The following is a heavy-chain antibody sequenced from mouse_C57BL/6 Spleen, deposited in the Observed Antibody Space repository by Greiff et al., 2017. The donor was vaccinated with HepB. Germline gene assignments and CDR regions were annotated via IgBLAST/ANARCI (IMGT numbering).Heavy chain of an antibody. CDR2: ILPGSGST. CDR1: GYTFTGYW. Sequence: QVQLQQSGAELMKPGASVKLSCKATGYTFTGYWIEWVKQRPGHGLEWIGEILPGSGSTNYNEKFKGKATFTADTSSNTSYMQRRSLTTEDSASYNCASKTYDYPAWFAYWGQGTLVTVSA. V-gene: IGHV1-9*01. J-gene: IGHJ3*01. D-gene: IGHD2-4*01. CDR3: ASKTYDYPAWFAY.